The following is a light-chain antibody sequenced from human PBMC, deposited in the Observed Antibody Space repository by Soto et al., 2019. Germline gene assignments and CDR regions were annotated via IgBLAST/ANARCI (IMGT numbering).Light chain of an antibody. J-gene: IGLJ1*01. CDR3: NSFISRTNRFV. CDR1: SSDIGTYNY. CDR2: EVS. Sequence: QSALTQPASVSGSPGQSITISCTGTSSDIGTYNYVSWYQQHPGKAPKLIIYEVSNRPSGVSDRFSGSKSGNTASLTISGLQAEDEADHFCNSFISRTNRFVFGTGTKVTVL. V-gene: IGLV2-14*01.